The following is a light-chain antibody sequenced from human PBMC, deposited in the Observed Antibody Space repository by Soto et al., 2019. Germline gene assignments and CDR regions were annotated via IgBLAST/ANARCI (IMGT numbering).Light chain of an antibody. CDR2: GND. CDR1: SSNIGGNI. J-gene: IGLJ2*01. CDR3: AAWDDSLNGVV. V-gene: IGLV1-44*01. Sequence: QSVLTQPPSASGTPGQRVTISCSGSSSNIGGNIVNWYQQLPGTAPKLLIFGNDQRPSWVPDRFSGSKSGTSASLAISGLQSEDEAHYYCAAWDDSLNGVVFGGGTKLTVL.